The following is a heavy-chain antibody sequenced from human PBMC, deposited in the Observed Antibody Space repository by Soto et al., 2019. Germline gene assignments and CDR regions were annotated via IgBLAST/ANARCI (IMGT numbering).Heavy chain of an antibody. CDR3: TRLTPNQSY. J-gene: IGHJ4*02. D-gene: IGHD2-21*01. CDR2: IKSKTDGGTT. V-gene: IGHV3-15*07. Sequence: EVQLVESGGGLVKPGGSLRLSCAASGFTFSDAWMNWVRQAPGKGLEWVGRIKSKTDGGTTDYAAPAKGRFTISRDDSKSTLFLQMNGLKTEDTAVYYCTRLTPNQSYWGRGTLVTVSS. CDR1: GFTFSDAW.